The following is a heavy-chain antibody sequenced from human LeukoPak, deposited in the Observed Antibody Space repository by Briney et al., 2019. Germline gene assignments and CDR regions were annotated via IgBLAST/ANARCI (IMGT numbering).Heavy chain of an antibody. V-gene: IGHV3-7*01. Sequence: GGSLRLSCAASGFTFSSYWMSWVRQAPGKGLEWVANIKQDGSEKYYVDSVKGRFTISRDNAKNSLYLQMNSLRAEDTAVYYCARNTYYYDSSGSSIEKWFDPWGQGTLVTVSS. CDR2: IKQDGSEK. CDR1: GFTFSSYW. J-gene: IGHJ5*02. CDR3: ARNTYYYDSSGSSIEKWFDP. D-gene: IGHD3-22*01.